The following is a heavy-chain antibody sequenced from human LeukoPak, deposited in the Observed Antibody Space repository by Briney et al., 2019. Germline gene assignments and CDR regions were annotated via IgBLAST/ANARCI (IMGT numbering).Heavy chain of an antibody. J-gene: IGHJ4*02. CDR3: ARELARDGKVDY. V-gene: IGHV1-2*02. D-gene: IGHD3-3*02. CDR1: GFTFTGYY. Sequence: ASVKVSCKASGFTFTGYYLHWMRQAPGQGLECVGWVNPNTGGTNYAQQFQGRLTMPWDTSISTAFMQLSGLRSDDTAVYFCARELARDGKVDYWGQGTLVTVSS. CDR2: VNPNTGGT.